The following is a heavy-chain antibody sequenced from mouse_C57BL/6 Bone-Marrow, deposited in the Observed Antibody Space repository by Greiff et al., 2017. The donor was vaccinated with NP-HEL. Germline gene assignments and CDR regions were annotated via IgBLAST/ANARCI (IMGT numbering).Heavy chain of an antibody. D-gene: IGHD1-1*01. CDR3: RRQYYYGSFHGMAY. J-gene: IGHJ3*01. V-gene: IGHV1-5*01. CDR2: IYPGNSDT. CDR1: GYTFTSYW. Sequence: VQLQQSGTVLVRPGASVKLSCKTSGYTFTSYWMHWVKQRPGRGLEWIGAIYPGNSDTSYNQKFKGKAKLTAVKPASTAYMELSSLTTEESAVYYCRRQYYYGSFHGMAYWGQGTLVTVSA.